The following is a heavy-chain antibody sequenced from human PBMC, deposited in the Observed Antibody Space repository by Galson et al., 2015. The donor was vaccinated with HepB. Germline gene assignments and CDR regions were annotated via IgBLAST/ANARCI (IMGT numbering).Heavy chain of an antibody. CDR2: ISGSGGST. CDR3: ASVRGHTRAYCGGDCSHDAFDI. Sequence: SLRLSCAASGFTFSSYAMSWVRQAPGKGLEWVSAISGSGGSTYYADSVKGRFTISRDNSKNTLYLQMNSLRAEDTAVYYCASVRGHTRAYCGGDCSHDAFDIWGQGTMVTVSS. CDR1: GFTFSSYA. J-gene: IGHJ3*02. D-gene: IGHD2-21*02. V-gene: IGHV3-23*01.